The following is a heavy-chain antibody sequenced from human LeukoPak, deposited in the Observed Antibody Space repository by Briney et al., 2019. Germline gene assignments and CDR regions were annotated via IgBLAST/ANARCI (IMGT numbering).Heavy chain of an antibody. CDR2: TYFRSKWNN. Sequence: SPTLSLTFAISGDSVSINSAAWNWIRQSPSKGLEWLGRTYFRSKWNNDYAVSVKSRITINPDPSKNPFSLQLNSVTPEDTAVYYCARGGYYETWVWGPGTMVTVSS. D-gene: IGHD3-22*01. J-gene: IGHJ3*01. CDR1: GDSVSINSAA. V-gene: IGHV6-1*01. CDR3: ARGGYYETWV.